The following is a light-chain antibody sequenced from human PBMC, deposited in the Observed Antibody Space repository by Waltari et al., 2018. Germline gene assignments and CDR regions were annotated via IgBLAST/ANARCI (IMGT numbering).Light chain of an antibody. CDR2: DVS. V-gene: IGLV2-14*03. CDR3: LSFTSSSTWV. CDR1: SSDIGAFTH. Sequence: QSALTQPASVSGSPGQSLTISCTGTSSDIGAFTHVSWYQQHPGKAPRLMIFDVSDRPSGVSTRFSGSKSGNTASLTISGLQAEDEADYYCLSFTSSSTWVFGGGTKLTVL. J-gene: IGLJ3*02.